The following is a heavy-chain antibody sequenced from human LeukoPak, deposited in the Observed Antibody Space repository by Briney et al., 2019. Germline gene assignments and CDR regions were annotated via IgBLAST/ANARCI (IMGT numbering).Heavy chain of an antibody. Sequence: GESLKISCKGSGYSFTSNWIGWVRQMPGKGLEWMGIIYPGDSDTRYSPSFQGQVTISADKSISTAYLQWSSLKASDTAMYYCARGYCSSTSCYSFFDYWGQGTLVTVSS. J-gene: IGHJ4*02. V-gene: IGHV5-51*01. D-gene: IGHD2-2*01. CDR2: IYPGDSDT. CDR3: ARGYCSSTSCYSFFDY. CDR1: GYSFTSNW.